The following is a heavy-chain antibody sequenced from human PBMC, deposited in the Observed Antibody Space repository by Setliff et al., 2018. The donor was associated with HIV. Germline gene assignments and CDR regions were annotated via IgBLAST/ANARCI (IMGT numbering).Heavy chain of an antibody. D-gene: IGHD1-1*01. J-gene: IGHJ4*02. V-gene: IGHV4-61*09. CDR1: GGSISSNSHY. CDR2: IYTTGST. Sequence: SETLSLTCTVSGGSISSNSHYWSWIRQPAGKGLEWIGHIYTTGSTKYNPSLKSRVTISADTSKNQFSLRLKSVTTAETAVYYCARGGDGYNPGGGTFDHWGQGTLVTVSS. CDR3: ARGGDGYNPGGGTFDH.